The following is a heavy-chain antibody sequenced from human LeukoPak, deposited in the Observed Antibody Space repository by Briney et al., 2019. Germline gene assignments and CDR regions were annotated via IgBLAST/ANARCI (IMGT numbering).Heavy chain of an antibody. CDR2: IKKDGSEK. J-gene: IGHJ6*03. V-gene: IGHV3-7*04. Sequence: GGSLRLSCAASEFTFSTYWMSWVRQAPGKGLEWVADIKKDGSEKYYVDSVKGRFTISRDDAKNSLFLQMNSLRAEDTATYYCARGEFGDYYYFYMDVWGKGTTVTVSS. CDR3: ARGEFGDYYYFYMDV. CDR1: EFTFSTYW. D-gene: IGHD2/OR15-2a*01.